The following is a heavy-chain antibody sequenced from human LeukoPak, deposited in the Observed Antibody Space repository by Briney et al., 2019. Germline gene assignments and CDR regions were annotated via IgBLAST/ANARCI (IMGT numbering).Heavy chain of an antibody. J-gene: IGHJ4*02. CDR2: TRIDGSNK. CDR3: ARGGVDYYGSGTYYLMYYFDY. CDR1: GFTFSSYG. V-gene: IGHV3-30*02. Sequence: GGSLRLSCAASGFTFSSYGMHWVRQAPGKGLEWVSFTRIDGSNKYYADSVKGRCTFSRDDPHNTLYLQMNSLRAEDTAVYFCARGGVDYYGSGTYYLMYYFDYWGQGALVTVSS. D-gene: IGHD3-10*01.